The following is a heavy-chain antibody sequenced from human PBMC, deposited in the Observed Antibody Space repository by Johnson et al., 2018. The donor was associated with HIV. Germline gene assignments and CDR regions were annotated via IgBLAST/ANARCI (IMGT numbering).Heavy chain of an antibody. V-gene: IGHV3-15*02. J-gene: IGHJ3*01. CDR1: GFTFSNVW. Sequence: VQLVESGGALVKPGGSLRLSCVASGFTFSNVWMTWVRQAPGKGLEWVGRIKRKSDGETTDYAAPVKGRFTISRDDSKNTLYLQMNSLKTEDTAVYYCAFVPVMVRGVIRVSWGQGTMVTVSS. CDR2: IKRKSDGETT. D-gene: IGHD3-10*01. CDR3: AFVPVMVRGVIRVS.